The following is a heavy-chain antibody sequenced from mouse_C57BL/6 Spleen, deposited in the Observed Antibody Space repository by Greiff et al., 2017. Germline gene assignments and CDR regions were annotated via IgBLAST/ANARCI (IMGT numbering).Heavy chain of an antibody. CDR1: GYTFTSYW. V-gene: IGHV1-69*01. J-gene: IGHJ2*01. Sequence: QVQLQQPGAELVMPGASVKLSCKASGYTFTSYWMHWVKQRPGQGLEWIGEIDPSDSYTNYNQKFKGKSTLTVDKSSSTAYMQLSSLTSEDSAVYYCARWGYFDAWGQGTTLTVSS. CDR2: IDPSDSYT. CDR3: ARWGYFDA.